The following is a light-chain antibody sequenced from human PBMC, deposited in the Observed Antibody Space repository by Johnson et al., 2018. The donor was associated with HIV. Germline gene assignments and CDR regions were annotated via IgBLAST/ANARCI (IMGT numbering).Light chain of an antibody. CDR2: ENN. V-gene: IGLV1-51*02. J-gene: IGLJ1*01. Sequence: QSALTQPPSVSAAPGQKVTISCSGSSSNIGNNYVSWYQQLPGTAPKLLIYENNKRPSGIPDRFSGSKSGTSATLGLTALQAGDEADYYCGTWDNSLSIGYVFGTGTKVTVL. CDR3: GTWDNSLSIGYV. CDR1: SSNIGNNY.